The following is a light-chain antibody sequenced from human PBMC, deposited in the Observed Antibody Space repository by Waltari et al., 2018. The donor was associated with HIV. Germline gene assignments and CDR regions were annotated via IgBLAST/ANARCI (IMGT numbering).Light chain of an antibody. V-gene: IGLV4-69*01. CDR1: SGHSTYA. CDR2: VNSDGSQ. Sequence: QLVLTQSPSASASLGASVKLTCTLSSGHSTYAIAWHQQQPAKGPRYLMRVNSDGSQDKVRGIPDRFSGSTSGSERYLTISSLQSEDEADYYCQTWATGIRVFGGGTKLTVL. J-gene: IGLJ2*01. CDR3: QTWATGIRV.